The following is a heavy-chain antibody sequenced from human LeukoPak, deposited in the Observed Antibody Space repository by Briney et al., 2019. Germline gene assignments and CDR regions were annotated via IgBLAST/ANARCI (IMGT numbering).Heavy chain of an antibody. CDR3: ARDTFKPYGDYVLHEYYFQH. V-gene: IGHV3-30*04. J-gene: IGHJ1*01. D-gene: IGHD4-17*01. CDR1: GFTFSSYA. Sequence: GGSLRLYCAASGFTFSSYAMHWVRQAPGKGLEWVAVISYDGSNKYYADSVKGRFTISRDNSKNTLYLQMNSLRAEDTAVYYCARDTFKPYGDYVLHEYYFQHWGQGTLVTVSS. CDR2: ISYDGSNK.